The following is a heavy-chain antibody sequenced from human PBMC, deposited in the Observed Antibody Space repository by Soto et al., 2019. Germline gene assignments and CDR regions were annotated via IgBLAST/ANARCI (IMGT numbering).Heavy chain of an antibody. CDR1: GFSFSDPA. V-gene: IGHV3-73*01. Sequence: GGSLRHSCSAAGFSFSDPAIHWVRQASGKGLEWVGRIGSKGQNHATTYAASVKGRFIISTDESKNTAHLQMNSLKTEDTAVRYCTKYSGTSSAPAALGQGT. CDR2: IGSKGQNHAT. CDR3: TKYSGTSSAPAA. D-gene: IGHD1-26*01. J-gene: IGHJ5*02.